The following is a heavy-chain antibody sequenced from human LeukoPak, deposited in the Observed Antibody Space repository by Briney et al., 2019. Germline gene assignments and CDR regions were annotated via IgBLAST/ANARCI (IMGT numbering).Heavy chain of an antibody. V-gene: IGHV4-4*07. CDR1: GGSISSYY. J-gene: IGHJ6*02. CDR3: ARSSDYYDTMDV. Sequence: RSETLSLTCTVSGGSISSYYWSWIRQPAGKGLEGIGRIYTSGSTNYNPSLKSRVTMSVDTYKNQFSLTLSSVTAADTAVYYCARSSDYYDTMDVWGQGTTVTVSS. CDR2: IYTSGST. D-gene: IGHD3-22*01.